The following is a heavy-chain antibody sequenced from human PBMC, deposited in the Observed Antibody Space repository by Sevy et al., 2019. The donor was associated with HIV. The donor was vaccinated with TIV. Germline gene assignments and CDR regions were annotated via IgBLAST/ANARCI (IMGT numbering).Heavy chain of an antibody. CDR2: ISNTGIYI. D-gene: IGHD5-18*01. CDR3: ARYEEDTTLVNAFDI. V-gene: IGHV3-21*01. J-gene: IGHJ3*02. Sequence: GGSLRLSCAASGFTFSSYIINWVRQAPGKGLEWVSSISNTGIYIYYEDSVKGRFTISRDNAKNSLYLQMNSLRAEDTDVYYCARYEEDTTLVNAFDIWGQGTMVTVSS. CDR1: GFTFSSYI.